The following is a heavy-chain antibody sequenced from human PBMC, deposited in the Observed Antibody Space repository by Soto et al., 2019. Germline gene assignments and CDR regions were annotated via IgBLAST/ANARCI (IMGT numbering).Heavy chain of an antibody. CDR3: VKDLHPNYYDSSGDANDY. D-gene: IGHD3-22*01. J-gene: IGHJ4*02. V-gene: IGHV3-30*18. CDR1: GFTFSSYG. Sequence: PGGSLRLSCAASGFTFSSYGMHWVRQAPGKGLEWVAVISYDGSNKYYADSVKGRFTISRDNSKNTLYLQMNSLRAEDTAVYYCVKDLHPNYYDSSGDANDYWGQGTLVTVSS. CDR2: ISYDGSNK.